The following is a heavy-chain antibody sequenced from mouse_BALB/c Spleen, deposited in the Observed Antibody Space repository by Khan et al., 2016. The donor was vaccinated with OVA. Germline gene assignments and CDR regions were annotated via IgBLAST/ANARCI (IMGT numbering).Heavy chain of an antibody. D-gene: IGHD2-10*02. CDR3: ARVYGGDCDY. Sequence: EVQLQESGPGLVKPSQSLSLTCTVTGYSITSDYAWNWIRQFPGNKLEWMGYISYSGNTNYNPSLKSRISITRDTSKNQFFLQLNSVTTEDTATYYCARVYGGDCDYWGHGTTLTVSS. CDR1: GYSITSDYA. J-gene: IGHJ2*01. CDR2: ISYSGNT. V-gene: IGHV3-2*02.